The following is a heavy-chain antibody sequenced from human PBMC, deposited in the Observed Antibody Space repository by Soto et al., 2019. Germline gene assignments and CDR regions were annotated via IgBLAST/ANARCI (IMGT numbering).Heavy chain of an antibody. J-gene: IGHJ6*02. D-gene: IGHD3-3*01. CDR1: GFTFSSYA. Sequence: QVQLVESGGGVVQPGGSLRLSCAASGFTFSSYAMHWVRQAPGKGLEWVAVISYDGSNKYYADSVKGRFTISRDNSKNTLYLQMNSLRAEDTAVYYCARTLEWAHYGMDVWGQGTTVTVSS. CDR2: ISYDGSNK. V-gene: IGHV3-30-3*01. CDR3: ARTLEWAHYGMDV.